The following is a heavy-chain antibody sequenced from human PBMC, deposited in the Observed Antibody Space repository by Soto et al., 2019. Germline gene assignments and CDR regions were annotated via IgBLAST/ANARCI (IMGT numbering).Heavy chain of an antibody. CDR2: ISAYNGNT. CDR3: ARVWREGLLWPDAFDI. Sequence: QVQLVQSGAEVKKPGASVKVSCKASGYTFTSYGISWVRQAPGQGLEWMGWISAYNGNTNYAQKLQGRGTMTTDTSTSTAHMELRSLSSDDTAVYYCARVWREGLLWPDAFDIWGQGTMVTVSS. J-gene: IGHJ3*02. D-gene: IGHD2-21*02. V-gene: IGHV1-18*01. CDR1: GYTFTSYG.